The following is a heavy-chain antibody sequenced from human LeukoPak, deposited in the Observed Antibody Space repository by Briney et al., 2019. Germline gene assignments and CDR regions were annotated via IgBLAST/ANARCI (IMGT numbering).Heavy chain of an antibody. CDR1: GFTFSDYY. D-gene: IGHD1-26*01. CDR3: ARVLSGATMIFDY. Sequence: GGSLRLSCAASGFTFSDYYMSWIRQAPGKGLEWVSYISSSGSTIYYAGSVKGRFTISRDNAKNSLYLQMNSLRAEDTAVYYCARVLSGATMIFDYWGQGTLVTVSS. J-gene: IGHJ4*02. V-gene: IGHV3-11*01. CDR2: ISSSGSTI.